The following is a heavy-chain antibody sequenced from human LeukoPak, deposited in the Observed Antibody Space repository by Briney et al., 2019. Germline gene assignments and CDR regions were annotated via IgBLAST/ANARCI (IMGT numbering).Heavy chain of an antibody. Sequence: GGSLRLSCAASGFTFSTYSMNWVRQAPGKGLEWVSSISSSSSYIYYADSVKGRFTASRDNAKNSLYLQMNSLRAEDTAVYYCARDSIVAYDYWGQGTLVTVS. CDR1: GFTFSTYS. V-gene: IGHV3-21*01. D-gene: IGHD1-26*01. CDR3: ARDSIVAYDY. J-gene: IGHJ4*02. CDR2: ISSSSSYI.